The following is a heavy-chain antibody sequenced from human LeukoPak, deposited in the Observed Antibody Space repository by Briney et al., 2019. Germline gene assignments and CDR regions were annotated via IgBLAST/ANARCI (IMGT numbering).Heavy chain of an antibody. CDR2: INSDGSST. CDR1: GFTFSSYW. CDR3: AREGINYGDYEGGNGMDV. J-gene: IGHJ6*02. Sequence: GGSLRLSCAASGFTFSSYWMHWVRQAPGKGLVWVSRINSDGSSTSYADSVKGRFTISRDNAKNTLYLQMNSLRAEDTAVYYCAREGINYGDYEGGNGMDVWGQGTTVTVSS. D-gene: IGHD4-17*01. V-gene: IGHV3-74*01.